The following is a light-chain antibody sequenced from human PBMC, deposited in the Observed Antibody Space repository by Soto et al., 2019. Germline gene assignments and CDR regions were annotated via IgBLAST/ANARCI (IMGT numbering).Light chain of an antibody. V-gene: IGLV1-40*01. CDR1: SSNIGAGYD. Sequence: QSVLTQPPSVSGAPGQRVTIACTGRSSNIGAGYDVHWYQQFPGTAPKLLIYANNNGPSGVPDRFSASKSGTSASLAITGLQADDAADYYCQSYDPNLRGVFGTGTKLSVL. J-gene: IGLJ1*01. CDR3: QSYDPNLRGV. CDR2: ANN.